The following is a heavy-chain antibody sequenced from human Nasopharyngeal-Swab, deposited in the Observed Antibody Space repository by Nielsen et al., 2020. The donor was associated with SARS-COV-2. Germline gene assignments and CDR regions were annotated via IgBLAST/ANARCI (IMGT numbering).Heavy chain of an antibody. CDR2: IFTGVST. Sequence: LKISCAASGLTVNSNYMSWVRQAPGKGLEWVSVIFTGVSTYYADSVRGRFTISRDSSKNTVYLQMNSLRAEDTALYYCATHSPNNNCRDATCRYYYYYMGVWGKGTTVTVSS. J-gene: IGHJ6*03. CDR1: GLTVNSNY. D-gene: IGHD3-10*01. CDR3: ATHSPNNNCRDATCRYYYYYMGV. V-gene: IGHV3-66*01.